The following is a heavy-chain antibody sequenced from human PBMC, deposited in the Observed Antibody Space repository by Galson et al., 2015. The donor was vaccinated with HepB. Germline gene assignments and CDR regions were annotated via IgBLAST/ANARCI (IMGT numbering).Heavy chain of an antibody. V-gene: IGHV1-46*04. CDR1: GYTFTSYY. CDR2: INPSGGST. CDR3: ARDGTCYYYGSGSYSYYYYGMDV. J-gene: IGHJ6*02. Sequence: SVKVSCKASGYTFTSYYMHWVRQAPGQGLEWMGIINPSGGSTSYAQKLQGRVTMTRDTSTSTVYMELSSLRSEDTAVYYCARDGTCYYYGSGSYSYYYYGMDVWGQGTTVTVSS. D-gene: IGHD3-10*01.